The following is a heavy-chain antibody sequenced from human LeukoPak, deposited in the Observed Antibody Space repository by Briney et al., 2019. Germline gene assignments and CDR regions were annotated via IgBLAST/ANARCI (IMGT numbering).Heavy chain of an antibody. V-gene: IGHV1-2*04. CDR2: INPNSGGT. Sequence: ASVKVSCKASGYTFTGYYMHWVRQAPGQGLEWMGWINPNSGGTNYTQKFQGWVTMTRDTSISTAYMELSRLRSEDTAVYYCAREKGDSRSGRTGAEYFQHWGQGTLVTVSS. CDR3: AREKGDSRSGRTGAEYFQH. J-gene: IGHJ1*01. D-gene: IGHD1-26*01. CDR1: GYTFTGYY.